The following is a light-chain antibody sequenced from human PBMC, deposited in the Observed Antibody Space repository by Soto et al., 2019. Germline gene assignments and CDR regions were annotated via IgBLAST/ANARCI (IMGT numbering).Light chain of an antibody. Sequence: EIVLTQSPVTLSLSPGERATLSCRASQSVSNNYLAWYQQKPGQAPRLLIYGASNRATGIPDRFSGSGSGTDFTLTITRLEPEDFAVYYCQQYGGSPITFGLGTRLEIK. J-gene: IGKJ5*01. CDR1: QSVSNNY. CDR3: QQYGGSPIT. CDR2: GAS. V-gene: IGKV3-20*01.